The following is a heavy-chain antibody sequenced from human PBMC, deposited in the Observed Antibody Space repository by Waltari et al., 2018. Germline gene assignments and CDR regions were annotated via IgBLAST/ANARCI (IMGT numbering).Heavy chain of an antibody. V-gene: IGHV1-3*01. D-gene: IGHD1-20*01. CDR1: GYTFTSYA. Sequence: QVQLVQSGAEVKKPGASVKVSCKASGYTFTSYAMHWVRQAPGQRLEWMGWINAGNGNTKYSQKFQGRVTITSDTAASTGYMELSSLRSEDTAVYYCATARITGTGYGMDVWGQGTTVTVSS. CDR3: ATARITGTGYGMDV. CDR2: INAGNGNT. J-gene: IGHJ6*02.